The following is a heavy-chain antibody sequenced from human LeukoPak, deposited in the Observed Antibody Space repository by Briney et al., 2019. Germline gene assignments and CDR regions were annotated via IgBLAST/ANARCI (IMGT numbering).Heavy chain of an antibody. D-gene: IGHD3-10*02. Sequence: ASVKVSCKASGYTFTSYFLHWVRQAPGQGLEWMGVINPSGGTTNYAQKFQGRVTMTRDMSKSTVYMELSSLRSEDTAVFYCARGPSQCSGTFWYWGQGTLVTVSS. CDR2: INPSGGTT. CDR3: ARGPSQCSGTFWY. CDR1: GYTFTSYF. V-gene: IGHV1-46*01. J-gene: IGHJ4*02.